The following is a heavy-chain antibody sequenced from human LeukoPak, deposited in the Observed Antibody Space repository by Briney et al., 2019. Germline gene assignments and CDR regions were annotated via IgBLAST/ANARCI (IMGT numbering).Heavy chain of an antibody. D-gene: IGHD4-23*01. Sequence: GGSLRLSCAASGFTFSNYAMSWVRQAPGKGLEWVSAISGGSSSTYYADSVKGRFTISREKSKNTLSLQLNSLRAEDTALYYCAKDRRSMVVTPSWAFDIWGQGTLVTVSS. J-gene: IGHJ3*02. V-gene: IGHV3-23*01. CDR2: ISGGSSST. CDR1: GFTFSNYA. CDR3: AKDRRSMVVTPSWAFDI.